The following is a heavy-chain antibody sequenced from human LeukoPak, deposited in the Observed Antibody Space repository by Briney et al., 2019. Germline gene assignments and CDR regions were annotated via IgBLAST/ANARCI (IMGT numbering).Heavy chain of an antibody. J-gene: IGHJ6*03. V-gene: IGHV1-69*13. CDR1: GGTFSSYA. D-gene: IGHD2-21*01. CDR3: ARVAIRGPSGYYYYYMDV. CDR2: IIPIFGTA. Sequence: SVKVSCKASGGTFSSYAISWVRQAPGQGLEWMGGIIPIFGTANYAQKFQGRVTITADESTSTAYMELSSLRSEDTAVYYCARVAIRGPSGYYYYYMDVWGKGTTATISS.